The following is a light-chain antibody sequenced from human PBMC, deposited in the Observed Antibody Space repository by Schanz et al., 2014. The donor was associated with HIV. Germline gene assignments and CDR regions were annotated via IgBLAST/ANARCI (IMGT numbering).Light chain of an antibody. Sequence: QMIQSPSTLSASVGDRVTITCRASQDIRNYLAWFQQKPGKVPKVLIYKASSLESGVPSRFSGSGSGTDFTLTISSLEPEDFAVYYCQYFGNSGGTFGGGTKVEIK. CDR1: QDIRNY. J-gene: IGKJ4*01. CDR2: KAS. V-gene: IGKV1-16*01. CDR3: QYFGNSGGT.